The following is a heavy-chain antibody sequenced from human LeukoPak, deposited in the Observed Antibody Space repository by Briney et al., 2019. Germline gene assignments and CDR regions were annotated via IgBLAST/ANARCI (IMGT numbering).Heavy chain of an antibody. CDR3: AKDSSDYYFDY. CDR1: GFTFNNFA. J-gene: IGHJ4*02. D-gene: IGHD3-22*01. V-gene: IGHV3-30*04. CDR2: LSYDGSKK. Sequence: PGRSLRLSCAASGFTFNNFAMYWVRQAPGKGLQWVALLSYDGSKKYYADSVKGRFFISRDNSRNTLYLQINSLRAEDTAVYYCAKDSSDYYFDYWGQGTLVTVSS.